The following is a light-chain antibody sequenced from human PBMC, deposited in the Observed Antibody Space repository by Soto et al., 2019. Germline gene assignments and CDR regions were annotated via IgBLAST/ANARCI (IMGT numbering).Light chain of an antibody. V-gene: IGKV4-1*01. Sequence: DIVMTQSPESLTVSLGERATIDCKSSQSVLYSSNNKNYLAWYQQKPGQPPTLLIYWASTRESGVPDRFRGSGSETDFTLTISSLQAEDVATYYCQQYYTTPLTFGGGTKVEIK. CDR1: QSVLYSSNNKNY. CDR2: WAS. J-gene: IGKJ4*01. CDR3: QQYYTTPLT.